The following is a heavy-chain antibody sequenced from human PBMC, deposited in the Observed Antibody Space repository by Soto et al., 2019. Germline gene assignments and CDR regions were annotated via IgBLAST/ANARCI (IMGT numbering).Heavy chain of an antibody. CDR1: GYTFTSYG. Sequence: SVKVSCKASGYTFTSYGISWVRQAPGQGLEWMGWISPIFGTANYAQKFQGRVTMTADESTSTAYMELSSLRSEDTAVYYCARASGAGTFYNWFDPWGQGTLVTVSS. CDR3: ARASGAGTFYNWFDP. D-gene: IGHD6-19*01. J-gene: IGHJ5*02. CDR2: ISPIFGTA. V-gene: IGHV1-69*13.